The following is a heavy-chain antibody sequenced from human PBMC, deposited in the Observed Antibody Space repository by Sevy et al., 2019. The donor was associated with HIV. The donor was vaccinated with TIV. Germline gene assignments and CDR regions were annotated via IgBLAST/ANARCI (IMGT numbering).Heavy chain of an antibody. J-gene: IGHJ4*02. V-gene: IGHV3-30-3*01. Sequence: GGSLRLSCTASGFTFSNYDMHWVRQAPGKGLDWVAVISHDGNYKSCADSVKDRFSISRDNFRNTLHLQMNSLRVEDTAVYFCARLFSCGGDCYYLDYWGQWALVTVSS. D-gene: IGHD2-21*02. CDR1: GFTFSNYD. CDR3: ARLFSCGGDCYYLDY. CDR2: ISHDGNYK.